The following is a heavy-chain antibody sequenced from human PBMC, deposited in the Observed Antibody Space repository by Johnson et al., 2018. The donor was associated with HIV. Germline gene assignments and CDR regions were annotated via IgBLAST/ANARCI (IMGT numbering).Heavy chain of an antibody. Sequence: VQLVESGGGVVQPGRSLRLSCAASGFTFSSYAMHWVRQATGKGLEWVSGIGTAGDTYYAVSVKGRFTISRGNAKNSLHLQINSLRAGDTAVYYCARGQQDMGAGAFDIWGQGTMVTVSS. CDR2: IGTAGDT. CDR1: GFTFSSYA. CDR3: ARGQQDMGAGAFDI. J-gene: IGHJ3*02. V-gene: IGHV3-13*01. D-gene: IGHD3-16*01.